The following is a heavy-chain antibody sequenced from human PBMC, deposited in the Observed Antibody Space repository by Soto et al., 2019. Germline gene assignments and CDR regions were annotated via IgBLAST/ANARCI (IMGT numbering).Heavy chain of an antibody. CDR2: VYHTGTT. CDR1: GGSIRSHY. D-gene: IGHD3-3*01. J-gene: IGHJ5*02. CDR3: ARGMLEWFSSSQNWFDP. V-gene: IGHV4-59*11. Sequence: PSETLSLTCTVSGGSIRSHYWSWIRQPPGKSLEFLGYVYHTGTTNYSPSPKDRVNMLVDTSNNQFSLRLRSVTAADTAIYYCARGMLEWFSSSQNWFDPWGQGTLVTVSS.